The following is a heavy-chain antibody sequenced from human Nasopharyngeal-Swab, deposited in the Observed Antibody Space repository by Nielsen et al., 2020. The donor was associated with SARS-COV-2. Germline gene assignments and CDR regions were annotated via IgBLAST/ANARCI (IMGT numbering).Heavy chain of an antibody. D-gene: IGHD5-24*01. CDR3: ARGEDVEMATITSRLLDY. J-gene: IGHJ4*02. Sequence: SETLSLTCTVSGGSISSSSYYWGWIRQPPGKGLEWIGSIYYSGSTYYNPSLKSRVTISVDTSKNQFSLKLSSVTAADTAVYYCARGEDVEMATITSRLLDYWGQGTLVTVSS. CDR1: GGSISSSSYY. V-gene: IGHV4-39*01. CDR2: IYYSGST.